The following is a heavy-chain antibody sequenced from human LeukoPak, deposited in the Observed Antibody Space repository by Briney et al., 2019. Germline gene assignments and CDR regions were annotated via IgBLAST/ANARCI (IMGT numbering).Heavy chain of an antibody. CDR3: ARDQPPNWNYDY. CDR1: GFTFSSYG. CDR2: IRYDGSNK. J-gene: IGHJ4*02. Sequence: GGSLRLSCAASGFTFSSYGMHWVRQAPGKGLEWVAFIRYDGSNKYYADSVKGRFTISRDNAKNSLYLQMNSLRAEDTAVYYCARDQPPNWNYDYWGQGTLVTVSS. D-gene: IGHD1-7*01. V-gene: IGHV3-30*02.